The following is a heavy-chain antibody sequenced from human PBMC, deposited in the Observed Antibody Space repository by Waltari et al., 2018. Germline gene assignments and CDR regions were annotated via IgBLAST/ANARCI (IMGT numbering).Heavy chain of an antibody. J-gene: IGHJ4*02. D-gene: IGHD6-13*01. V-gene: IGHV3-7*01. CDR1: GFTFGSYW. CDR3: ARDNSSSWYFFDY. Sequence: EVQLVESGGGLVQPGGSLRLSCAAAGFTFGSYWMRWVRQDPGKGLEWVANIQEDGSEKNYVDSVKGRFTISRDNAKNSLYLQMNSLRAEDTAVYFCARDNSSSWYFFDYWGQGTVVTVSS. CDR2: IQEDGSEK.